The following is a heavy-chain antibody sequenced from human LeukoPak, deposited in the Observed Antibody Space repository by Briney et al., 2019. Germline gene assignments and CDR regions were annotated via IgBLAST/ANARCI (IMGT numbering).Heavy chain of an antibody. D-gene: IGHD4-17*01. J-gene: IGHJ3*02. CDR3: ARVLDGDYEERVAFDI. CDR1: GGYISSYY. V-gene: IGHV4-59*01. Sequence: PSETLSLTCTVSGGYISSYYWSWIRQPPGKGLEWIGYIYYSGSTNYNPSLKSRVTISVDTSKNQFSLKLSSVTAADTAVYYCARVLDGDYEERVAFDIWGQGTMVTVSS. CDR2: IYYSGST.